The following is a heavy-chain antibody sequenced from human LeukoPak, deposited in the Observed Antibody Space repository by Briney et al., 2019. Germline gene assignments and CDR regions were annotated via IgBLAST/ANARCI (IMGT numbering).Heavy chain of an antibody. J-gene: IGHJ6*02. V-gene: IGHV3-64D*06. D-gene: IGHD6-13*01. CDR1: GFTFSSFP. CDR3: VKAYSSSWYYGMDV. CDR2: IISNGGST. Sequence: QPGGYLRLSCSASGFTFSSFPMHWVRQAPGKGLEYVSAIISNGGSTYYADSVRGRFTISRDNSKSTVYLQMSSLRAEDTAVYYCVKAYSSSWYYGMDVWGQGTTVTVSS.